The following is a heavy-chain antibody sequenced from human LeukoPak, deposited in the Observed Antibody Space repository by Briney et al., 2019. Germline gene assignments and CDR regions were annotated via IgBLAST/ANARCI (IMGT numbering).Heavy chain of an antibody. J-gene: IGHJ5*02. CDR3: TRGRPASFDP. D-gene: IGHD2-2*01. V-gene: IGHV1-8*03. CDR2: MNPNSGNT. Sequence: ASVTVSCTASGYTFTSYDINWVRQAPGQGLEWLGWMNPNSGNTGYAQKFQGRVTITRDTSISTAYMELSGLTSDDTAVYYCTRGRPASFDPWGQGTLVTVSS. CDR1: GYTFTSYD.